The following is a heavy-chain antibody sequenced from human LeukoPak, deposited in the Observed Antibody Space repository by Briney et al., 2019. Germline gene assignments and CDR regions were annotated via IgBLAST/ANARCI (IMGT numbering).Heavy chain of an antibody. CDR3: ARDVGDGYFDY. V-gene: IGHV3-53*01. CDR1: GFTFSSYG. J-gene: IGHJ4*02. Sequence: QTGGSLRLSCAASGFTFSSYGMHWVRQAPGKGLEWVSVIYSGGSTYYADSVKGRFTISRDNSKNTLYLQMNSLRAEDTAVYYCARDVGDGYFDYWGQGTLVTVSS. D-gene: IGHD2-21*01. CDR2: IYSGGST.